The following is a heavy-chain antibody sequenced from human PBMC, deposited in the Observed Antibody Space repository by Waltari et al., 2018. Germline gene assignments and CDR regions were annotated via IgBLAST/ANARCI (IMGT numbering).Heavy chain of an antibody. D-gene: IGHD3-9*01. Sequence: EVQLVESGGGLLQPGGSLRLSCAASGFTFSHYWMHWVRQPPGKGLVWGSLINPDGSSTSYEDSVRCRFTISSDNAKNTLYMQVNSLRAEDTAVYYCTTDLTGYSDYWGQGTLVTVSS. CDR3: TTDLTGYSDY. V-gene: IGHV3-74*01. J-gene: IGHJ4*02. CDR2: INPDGSST. CDR1: GFTFSHYW.